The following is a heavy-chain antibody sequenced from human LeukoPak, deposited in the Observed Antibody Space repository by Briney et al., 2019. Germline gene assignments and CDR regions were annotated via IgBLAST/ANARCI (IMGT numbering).Heavy chain of an antibody. D-gene: IGHD4-23*01. Sequence: GGSLRLSCAASGFTFSNYWMHWVRQAPGKGLVWVSRINSDGSTTNYADSVKGRFTISRDNAKNTLYLQMNSLRVEDTAVYFCTRRDGDNDRGFDFWGQGTLVTVSS. V-gene: IGHV3-74*01. CDR2: INSDGSTT. J-gene: IGHJ4*02. CDR3: TRRDGDNDRGFDF. CDR1: GFTFSNYW.